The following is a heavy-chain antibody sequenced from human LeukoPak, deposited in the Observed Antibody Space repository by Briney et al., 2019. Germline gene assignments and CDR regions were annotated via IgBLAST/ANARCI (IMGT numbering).Heavy chain of an antibody. CDR1: GFTFSSYA. J-gene: IGHJ5*02. V-gene: IGHV3-23*01. Sequence: PGGSLRLSCAASGFTFSSYAMSWVRQAPGKGLEWVSAISGSGGSTYYADSVKGRFTISRDNSKNTLYLQMSSLRAEDTAVYYCARDSSGSYSGEFDPWGQGTLVTVSS. D-gene: IGHD3-10*01. CDR3: ARDSSGSYSGEFDP. CDR2: ISGSGGST.